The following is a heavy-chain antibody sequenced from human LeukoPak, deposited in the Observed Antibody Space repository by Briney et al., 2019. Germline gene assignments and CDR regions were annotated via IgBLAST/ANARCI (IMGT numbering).Heavy chain of an antibody. Sequence: GGSLRLSCAASGFTFSSYSMNWVRQAPGKGLEWVSSISSSSSYIYYADSVKGRFTISRDNAKNSLYLQMNSLRAEDTAVYYCARAYCSGGSCYPFGYWGQGTLVTVPS. D-gene: IGHD2-15*01. CDR2: ISSSSSYI. J-gene: IGHJ4*02. V-gene: IGHV3-21*01. CDR3: ARAYCSGGSCYPFGY. CDR1: GFTFSSYS.